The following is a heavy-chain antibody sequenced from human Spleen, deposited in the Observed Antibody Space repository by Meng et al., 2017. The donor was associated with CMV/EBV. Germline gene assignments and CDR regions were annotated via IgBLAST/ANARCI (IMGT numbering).Heavy chain of an antibody. Sequence: GESLKISCAASGFTFSSYSMIWVRQGPGKGLEWISYISSFGTTIYYSDSVKGRFTISRDNSKNTLFLQMNSLRAEDTAVYYCARVLSGYSPYYFYGMDVWGQGTTVTVSS. J-gene: IGHJ6*02. CDR2: ISSFGTTI. D-gene: IGHD5-18*01. CDR1: GFTFSSYS. CDR3: ARVLSGYSPYYFYGMDV. V-gene: IGHV3-48*01.